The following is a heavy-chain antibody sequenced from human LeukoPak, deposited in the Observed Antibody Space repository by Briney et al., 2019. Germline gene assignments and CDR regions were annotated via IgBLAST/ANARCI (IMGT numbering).Heavy chain of an antibody. J-gene: IGHJ4*02. V-gene: IGHV5-51*01. Sequence: GESLKISCKGSGYSFTSYWISWVRQMPGKGLEWMGIIYPGDSDTRYSPSFQGQVIISADKSISTACLQWSSLKASDTAMYYCARQVQLERREDYWGQGTLVTVSS. CDR3: ARQVQLERREDY. D-gene: IGHD1-1*01. CDR2: IYPGDSDT. CDR1: GYSFTSYW.